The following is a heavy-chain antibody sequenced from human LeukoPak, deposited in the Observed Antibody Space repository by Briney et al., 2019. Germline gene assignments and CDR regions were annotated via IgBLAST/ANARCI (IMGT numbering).Heavy chain of an antibody. CDR3: AKEDYGDFPSGFDY. D-gene: IGHD4-17*01. CDR1: GFTFSSYG. V-gene: IGHV3-30*18. Sequence: SGGSLRLSCAASGFTFSSYGMHWVRQAPGKGLEWVAVISYDGSNKYYADSVKGRFTISRDNSKNTLYLQMNSLRAEDTAVYYCAKEDYGDFPSGFDYWGQGTLVTVSS. J-gene: IGHJ4*02. CDR2: ISYDGSNK.